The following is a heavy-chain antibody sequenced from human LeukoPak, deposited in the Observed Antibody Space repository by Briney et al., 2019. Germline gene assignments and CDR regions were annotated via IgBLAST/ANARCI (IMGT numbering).Heavy chain of an antibody. J-gene: IGHJ4*02. V-gene: IGHV3-23*01. CDR2: ISGSGGST. CDR1: GFTFSSYA. Sequence: GGSLRLSCAASGFTFSSYAMSWVRQAPGKGLEWVSAISGSGGSTYYADSVKDRFTISRDNSKNTLYLQMNSLRAEDTAVYYCAKDVSPYYYDSSGYYSFDYWGQGTLVTVSS. D-gene: IGHD3-22*01. CDR3: AKDVSPYYYDSSGYYSFDY.